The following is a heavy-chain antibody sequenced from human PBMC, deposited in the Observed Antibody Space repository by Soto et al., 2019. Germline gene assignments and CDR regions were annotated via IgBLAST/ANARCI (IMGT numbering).Heavy chain of an antibody. Sequence: SETLSLTCTVSGGSISSSSYYWGWIRQPPGKGLEWIGSIYYSGSTYYNPSLKSRVTISVDTSKNQFSLKLSSVTAADTAVYYCARIGDILTGYYIDYWGQGTLVTVSS. CDR2: IYYSGST. D-gene: IGHD3-9*01. J-gene: IGHJ4*02. CDR3: ARIGDILTGYYIDY. CDR1: GGSISSSSYY. V-gene: IGHV4-39*01.